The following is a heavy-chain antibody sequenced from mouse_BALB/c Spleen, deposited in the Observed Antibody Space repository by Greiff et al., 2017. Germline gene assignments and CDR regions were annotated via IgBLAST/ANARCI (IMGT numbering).Heavy chain of an antibody. J-gene: IGHJ4*01. CDR1: GFNIKDTY. CDR3: ARTITTVVATKAMDY. D-gene: IGHD1-1*01. Sequence: EVQLQQSGAELVKPGASVKLSCTASGFNIKDTYMHWVKQRPEQGLEWIGRIDPANGNTKYDPKFQGKATITADTSSNTAYLQLSSLTSEDTAVYYCARTITTVVATKAMDYWGQGTSVTVSS. V-gene: IGHV14-3*02. CDR2: IDPANGNT.